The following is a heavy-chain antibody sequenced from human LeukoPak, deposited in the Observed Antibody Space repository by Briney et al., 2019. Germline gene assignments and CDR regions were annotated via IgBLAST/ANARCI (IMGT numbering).Heavy chain of an antibody. J-gene: IGHJ6*03. V-gene: IGHV3-23*01. CDR3: ARDPYYYYMDV. CDR1: GFTFSSYA. Sequence: GGSLRLSCAASGFTFSSYAMSWVRQAPGKGLEWVSAISGSGGSTYYADSVKGRFTISRDNAKNSLYLQMNSLRAEDTAVYYCARDPYYYYMDVWGKGTTVTVSS. CDR2: ISGSGGST.